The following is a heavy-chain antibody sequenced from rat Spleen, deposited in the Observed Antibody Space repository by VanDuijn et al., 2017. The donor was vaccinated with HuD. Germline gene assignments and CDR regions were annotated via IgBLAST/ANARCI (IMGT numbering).Heavy chain of an antibody. CDR3: ARRHYGYTDYFDC. J-gene: IGHJ2*01. D-gene: IGHD1-9*01. V-gene: IGHV5-7*01. CDR1: GFTFSHYD. Sequence: EVQLVESGGGLVQPGRSMKLSCAASGFTFSHYDMAWVRQAPRKGLEWVAIITYDGSSTYYRDSVKGRFTISRDNAESTLYLQMDSLRSEDTATYYCARRHYGYTDYFDCWGQGVMVTVSS. CDR2: ITYDGSST.